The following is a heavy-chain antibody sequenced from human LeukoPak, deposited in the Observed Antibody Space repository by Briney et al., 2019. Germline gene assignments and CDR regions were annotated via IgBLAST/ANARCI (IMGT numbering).Heavy chain of an antibody. Sequence: SETLSLTCSVTSGSISNSNYYWGWIRQPPGKGLEWIGEINHSGSTNYNPSLKSRVTISVDTSKNQFSLKLSSVTAADTAVYYCARAALRTPLTYFDYWGQGTLVTVSS. CDR3: ARAALRTPLTYFDY. V-gene: IGHV4-39*01. CDR2: INHSGST. J-gene: IGHJ4*02. D-gene: IGHD5-12*01. CDR1: SGSISNSNYY.